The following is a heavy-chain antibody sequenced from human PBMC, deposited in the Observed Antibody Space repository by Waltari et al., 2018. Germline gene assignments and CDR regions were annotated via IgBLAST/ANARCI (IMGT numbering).Heavy chain of an antibody. Sequence: QVQLNQWGAGLLKPSGTLSLTCAVSRGSFSNYYWTWIRQSPGKGLEWIAEINQNGYINHTPSLESRVTISVDTSRKQISLSLTSVTAADTAVYYCARGSYFTDNDGYTHRAALDLWGQGSQVTVSS. V-gene: IGHV4-34*01. CDR3: ARGSYFTDNDGYTHRAALDL. J-gene: IGHJ5*02. D-gene: IGHD5-12*01. CDR2: INQNGYI. CDR1: RGSFSNYY.